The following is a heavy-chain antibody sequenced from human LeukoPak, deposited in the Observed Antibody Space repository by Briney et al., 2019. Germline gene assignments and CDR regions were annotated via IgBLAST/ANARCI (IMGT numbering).Heavy chain of an antibody. J-gene: IGHJ4*02. CDR3: ARGRIAVAGTLVDY. CDR2: INHRGSA. CDR1: GGSVSGYY. Sequence: SGTLSLTCAVYGGSVSGYYWSWIRQPPGKGLEWIGEINHRGSANYNPSLKSRVTISVDTSKNQFSLKLSSVTAADTAVYYCARGRIAVAGTLVDYWGQGTLVTVSS. D-gene: IGHD6-19*01. V-gene: IGHV4-34*01.